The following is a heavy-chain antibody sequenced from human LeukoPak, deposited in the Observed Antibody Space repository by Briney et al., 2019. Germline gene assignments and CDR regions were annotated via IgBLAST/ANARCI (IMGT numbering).Heavy chain of an antibody. V-gene: IGHV3-30*18. J-gene: IGHJ4*02. CDR2: ISYDGSNK. Sequence: QPGRSLRLSCAASGFTFTSYGMHWVRQAPDKGLEWVAVISYDGSNKNYADSVKGRFTISRDNSKNTAYLQMDSLRAEDTAVYYCANNLYGDYPDSFDYWGQGTLVTVSS. CDR1: GFTFTSYG. D-gene: IGHD4-17*01. CDR3: ANNLYGDYPDSFDY.